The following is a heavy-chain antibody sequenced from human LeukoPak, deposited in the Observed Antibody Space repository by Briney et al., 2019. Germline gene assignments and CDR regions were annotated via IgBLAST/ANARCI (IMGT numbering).Heavy chain of an antibody. J-gene: IGHJ4*02. Sequence: GGSLRLSCAASGFAFSSYAMSWVHQAPGKGLEWVSAISGSGGSTYYADSVKGRFTISRDNSKNTLYLQMNSLRAEDTAVYYCAKRGYDSSGYSDYWGQGTLVTVSS. V-gene: IGHV3-23*01. D-gene: IGHD3-22*01. CDR2: ISGSGGST. CDR1: GFAFSSYA. CDR3: AKRGYDSSGYSDY.